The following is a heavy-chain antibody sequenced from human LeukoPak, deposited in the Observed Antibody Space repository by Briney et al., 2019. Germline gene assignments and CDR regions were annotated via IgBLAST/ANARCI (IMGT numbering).Heavy chain of an antibody. J-gene: IGHJ4*02. V-gene: IGHV4-59*01. CDR1: GGSISSYY. D-gene: IGHD6-13*01. CDR3: ARVVAAARWTPFGY. Sequence: SETLSLTCTVSGGSISSYYWSWIRQPPGKGLEWIGYIYYSGSTNYNPSLKSRVTISVDTSKNQFSLKLSSVTAADTAVYYCARVVAAARWTPFGYRGQGTLVTVSS. CDR2: IYYSGST.